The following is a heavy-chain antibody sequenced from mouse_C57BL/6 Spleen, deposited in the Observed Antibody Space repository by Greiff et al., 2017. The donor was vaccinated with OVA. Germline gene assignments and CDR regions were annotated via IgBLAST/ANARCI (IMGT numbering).Heavy chain of an antibody. CDR1: GYTFTDYE. D-gene: IGHD2-5*01. J-gene: IGHJ2*01. CDR3: TRSGYSNLFDY. V-gene: IGHV1-15*01. Sequence: VQLQQPGAELVRPGASVTLSCKASGYTFTDYEMHWVKQTPVHGLEWIGAIDPETGGTAYNQKFKGKAILTADKSSSTAYMELRSLTSEDSAVYYCTRSGYSNLFDYWGQGTTLTVSS. CDR2: IDPETGGT.